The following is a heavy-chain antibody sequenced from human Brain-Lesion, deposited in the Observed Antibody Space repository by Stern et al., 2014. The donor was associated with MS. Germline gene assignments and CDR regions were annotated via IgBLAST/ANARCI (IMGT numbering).Heavy chain of an antibody. V-gene: IGHV3-74*02. J-gene: IGHJ4*02. CDR1: GFNFSSSW. CDR3: ARGVGDY. CDR2: IKREGSDT. Sequence: EVQLVESGGGLVQPGGSLRLSCAASGFNFSSSWMHWVRPFPDKGVFWVARIKREGSDTRYGDSGKGQFPISRDNMRNMCYLRMTSRRAEGTAVYYCARGVGDYWGQGARVTVSS. D-gene: IGHD3-10*01.